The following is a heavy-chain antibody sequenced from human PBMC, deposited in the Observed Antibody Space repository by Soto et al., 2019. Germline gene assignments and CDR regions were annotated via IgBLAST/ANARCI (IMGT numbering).Heavy chain of an antibody. J-gene: IGHJ6*02. CDR1: GYTFTSYD. D-gene: IGHD3-10*01. V-gene: IGHV1-8*01. CDR2: MNPNSGNT. Sequence: ASVKVSCKASGYTFTSYDINWVRQATGQGLEWMGWMNPNSGNTGYAQKFQGRVTMTRNTSISTAYMELSGLRSEDTAVYYCAGLDHGVDYYYGIDDWGQGTTVTVSS. CDR3: AGLDHGVDYYYGIDD.